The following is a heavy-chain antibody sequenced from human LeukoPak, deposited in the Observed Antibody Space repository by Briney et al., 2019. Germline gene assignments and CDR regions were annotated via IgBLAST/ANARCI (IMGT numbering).Heavy chain of an antibody. J-gene: IGHJ6*04. CDR2: IYSGGST. D-gene: IGHD3-10*02. Sequence: GGSLRLSCAASGFTVSSNYMSWVRQAPGKGLEWVSVIYSGGSTYYADSVKGRFTISSDNSKDTLYLQMNSLRAEDTAVYCCATSVRGVIYYYGMDVWGKGTTVTVSS. CDR1: GFTVSSNY. V-gene: IGHV3-53*01. CDR3: ATSVRGVIYYYGMDV.